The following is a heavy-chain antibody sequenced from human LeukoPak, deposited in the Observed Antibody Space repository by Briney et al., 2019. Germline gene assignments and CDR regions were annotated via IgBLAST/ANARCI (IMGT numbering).Heavy chain of an antibody. J-gene: IGHJ5*02. V-gene: IGHV3-23*01. D-gene: IGHD3-9*01. CDR1: GFTFSSHG. Sequence: GGSLRLSCAASGFTFSSHGINWVRQAPGKGLEWVSGISPSGSISYYADSVKGRFTISRDNSKNTVSLQMNSLRAEDTALYYCARDLDWGAFDAWGQGTLVTVSS. CDR3: ARDLDWGAFDA. CDR2: ISPSGSIS.